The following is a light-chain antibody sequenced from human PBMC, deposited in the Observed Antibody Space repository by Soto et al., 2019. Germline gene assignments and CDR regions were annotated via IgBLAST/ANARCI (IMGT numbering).Light chain of an antibody. CDR1: SSDVGGYNH. V-gene: IGLV2-14*01. CDR2: EVS. J-gene: IGLJ1*01. CDR3: SSYTSSSFFV. Sequence: QSALTQPASVSGSPGQSITISCTGTSSDVGGYNHVSWYQQHPGKAPKLMIYEVSNRPSGVSNRFSGSKSGNTASLTISGLQAEDEADYYCSSYTSSSFFVFGTGTKLTVL.